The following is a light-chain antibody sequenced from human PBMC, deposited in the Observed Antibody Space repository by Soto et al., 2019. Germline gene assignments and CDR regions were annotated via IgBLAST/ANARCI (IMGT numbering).Light chain of an antibody. CDR1: DSNIGDNY. CDR2: DNN. V-gene: IGLV1-51*01. CDR3: GTWDSSLSAGV. Sequence: QSALTQPASVSAAPGQKVTISCSGSDSNIGDNYVSWFQQLPGTAPKLLIYDNNNRPSGIPDRFSASKSGTSATLGITGLQTGDEADYYCGTWDSSLSAGVFGGGTKLTVL. J-gene: IGLJ2*01.